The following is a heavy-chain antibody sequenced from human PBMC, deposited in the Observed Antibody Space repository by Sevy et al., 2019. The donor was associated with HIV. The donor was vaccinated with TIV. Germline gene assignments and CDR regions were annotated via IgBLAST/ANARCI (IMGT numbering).Heavy chain of an antibody. V-gene: IGHV3-21*06. CDR1: GVSLNTYS. J-gene: IGHJ1*01. CDR2: ISDTSGYI. CDR3: ARDAGSGWQKYFQQ. D-gene: IGHD6-19*01. Sequence: GGYLRLSCAASGVSLNTYSMNWVRQAPGKGLEWVSSISDTSGYIFYADSVKGRFTISRDNARNSLYLQMNSLRAEDTAVYHCARDAGSGWQKYFQQWGQGTLVTVSS.